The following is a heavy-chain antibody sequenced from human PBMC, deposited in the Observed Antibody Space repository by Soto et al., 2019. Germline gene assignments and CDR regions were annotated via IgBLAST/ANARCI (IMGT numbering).Heavy chain of an antibody. CDR2: INHSGST. J-gene: IGHJ5*02. CDR1: GGSFSGYY. Sequence: SETLSLTCVVYGGSFSGYYWSWIRQPPGKGLEWIGEINHSGSTNYNPSLKSRVTISIDTSKNQFSLKLSSVTAADTAVYYCARRQVYGSGRYLDPWGQGTLVTVSS. CDR3: ARRQVYGSGRYLDP. D-gene: IGHD3-10*01. V-gene: IGHV4-34*01.